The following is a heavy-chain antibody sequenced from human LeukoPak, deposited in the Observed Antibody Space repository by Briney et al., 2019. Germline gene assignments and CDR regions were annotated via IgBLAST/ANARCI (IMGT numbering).Heavy chain of an antibody. Sequence: ASVKVSCKASGYTFTSYGISWVRQAPGQGLGWMGWISAYNGNTNYAQKLQGRVTMTTDTSTSTAYMELRSLRSDDTAVYYCARDNHYDILTGSPGPNNWFDPWGQGTLVTVSS. J-gene: IGHJ5*02. CDR2: ISAYNGNT. CDR3: ARDNHYDILTGSPGPNNWFDP. V-gene: IGHV1-18*01. CDR1: GYTFTSYG. D-gene: IGHD3-9*01.